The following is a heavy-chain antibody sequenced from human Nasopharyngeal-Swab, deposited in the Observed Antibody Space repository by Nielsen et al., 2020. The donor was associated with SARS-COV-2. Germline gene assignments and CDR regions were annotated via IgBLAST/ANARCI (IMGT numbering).Heavy chain of an antibody. J-gene: IGHJ4*02. CDR3: ARDLFYYYDSSGYL. CDR2: ISSSSSYI. Sequence: GGSLRLSCAASGFTVSNSFMNWVRQAPGKGLEWVSSISSSSSYIYYADSVKGRFTISRDNAKNSLYLQMNSLRAEDTAVYYCARDLFYYYDSSGYLGGQGTLVTVSS. V-gene: IGHV3-21*01. CDR1: GFTVSNSF. D-gene: IGHD3-22*01.